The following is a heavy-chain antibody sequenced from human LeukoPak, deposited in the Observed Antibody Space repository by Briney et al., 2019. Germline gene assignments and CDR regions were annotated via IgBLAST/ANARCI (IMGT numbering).Heavy chain of an antibody. CDR2: IGSSTNYI. D-gene: IGHD4-23*01. CDR3: ARGDYGGDYFDY. Sequence: GGSLRLSCAASGFTFSNAWMSWVRQAPGKGLEWVSSIGSSTNYIYYADSVEGRFTISRDNAKNSLYLQMNSPRAEDTAVYYCARGDYGGDYFDYWGQGTLVTVSS. J-gene: IGHJ4*02. CDR1: GFTFSNAW. V-gene: IGHV3-21*04.